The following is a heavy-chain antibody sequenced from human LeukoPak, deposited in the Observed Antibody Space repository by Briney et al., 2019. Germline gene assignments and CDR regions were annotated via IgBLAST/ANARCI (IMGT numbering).Heavy chain of an antibody. CDR3: ARSRSDTQPSDY. D-gene: IGHD1-1*01. Sequence: ASVKVPCKASGYTFTGYYMHWVRQAPGQGLEWMGWINPNSGGTNYAQKFQGRVTMTRDTSISTAYMELSRLRSDDTAVYYCARSRSDTQPSDYWGQGTLVTVSS. CDR2: INPNSGGT. CDR1: GYTFTGYY. V-gene: IGHV1-2*02. J-gene: IGHJ4*02.